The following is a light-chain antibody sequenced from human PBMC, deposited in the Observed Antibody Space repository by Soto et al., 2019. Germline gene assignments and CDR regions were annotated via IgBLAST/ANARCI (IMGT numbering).Light chain of an antibody. J-gene: IGKJ1*01. Sequence: IVLARKTGPLSLSHGDRTTRSCRASQSVSSYLDWYQQKPGQAPRLLIYGASSRATGIPDRFSGSGSGTDFTLTISRLEPEDFAVYYCQQYGSSRWTFGQGTKVDIK. V-gene: IGKV3-20*01. CDR2: GAS. CDR3: QQYGSSRWT. CDR1: QSVSSY.